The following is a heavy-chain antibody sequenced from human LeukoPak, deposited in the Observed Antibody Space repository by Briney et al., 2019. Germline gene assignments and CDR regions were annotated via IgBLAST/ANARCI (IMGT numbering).Heavy chain of an antibody. V-gene: IGHV3-7*01. D-gene: IGHD6-13*01. J-gene: IGHJ4*02. CDR1: GFTFSNYW. CDR2: IKKDGSEK. CDR3: AREGYSPY. Sequence: GGSLRLSCAASGFTFSNYWMSWVRQAPGKGLEWVANIKKDGSEKKYVDSVKGRFTISRDNAKNSLYLQMNSLRAEDTAVYYCAREGYSPYWGQGTLVTVSS.